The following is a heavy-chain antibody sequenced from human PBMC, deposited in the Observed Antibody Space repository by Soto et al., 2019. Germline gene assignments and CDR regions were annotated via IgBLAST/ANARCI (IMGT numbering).Heavy chain of an antibody. Sequence: QVQLLQWGTGALKPSETLSLTCTVHGGSLGGYYWNWIRQSPGRAMEWIGEVSHVVSTNYNPSLNSRATISLDSPKNQFFLKFTSITAADMAVYYCARAYLTGTAPPYNWFDGWRQGTLVTV. D-gene: IGHD1-7*01. CDR2: VSHVVST. CDR1: GGSLGGYY. J-gene: IGHJ5*02. CDR3: ARAYLTGTAPPYNWFDG. V-gene: IGHV4-34*01.